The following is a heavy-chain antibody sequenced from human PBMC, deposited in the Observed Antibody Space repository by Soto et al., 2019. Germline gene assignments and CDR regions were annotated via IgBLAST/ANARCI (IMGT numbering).Heavy chain of an antibody. D-gene: IGHD5-12*01. J-gene: IGHJ6*02. CDR2: ISGSGGST. V-gene: IGHV3-23*01. CDR1: GFTFSSYA. CDR3: AKVIDGGYVGYYYGTDV. Sequence: GGSLRLSCAASGFTFSSYAMSWVRQAPGKGLEWVSAISGSGGSTYYADSVKGRFTISRDNSKNTLYLQMNSLRAEDTAVYYCAKVIDGGYVGYYYGTDVWGQGTTVTVSS.